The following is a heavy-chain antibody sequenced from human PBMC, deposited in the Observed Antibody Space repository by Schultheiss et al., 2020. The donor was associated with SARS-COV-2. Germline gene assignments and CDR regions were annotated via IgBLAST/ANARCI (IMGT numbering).Heavy chain of an antibody. CDR1: GGSISSYY. Sequence: SETLSLTCTVSGGSISSYYWSWIRQPAGKGLEWIGRIYHSGSTNYNPSLKSRVTISVDTSKNQFSLKLSSVTAADTAVYYCARHGYQYYYDSSGYYLDAFDIWGQGTMVTVSS. CDR3: ARHGYQYYYDSSGYYLDAFDI. D-gene: IGHD3-22*01. J-gene: IGHJ3*02. V-gene: IGHV4-59*08. CDR2: IYHSGST.